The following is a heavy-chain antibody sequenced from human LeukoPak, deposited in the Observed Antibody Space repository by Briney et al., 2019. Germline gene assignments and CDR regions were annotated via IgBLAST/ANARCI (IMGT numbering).Heavy chain of an antibody. CDR2: ISGSGDST. V-gene: IGHV3-23*01. CDR3: AKITEWLSPYYYGMDV. D-gene: IGHD3-3*01. CDR1: GFTFSSYA. J-gene: IGHJ6*02. Sequence: PGGSLRLSCAASGFTFSSYAMSWVRQAPGKGLEWVSGISGSGDSTYYAESVKGRFTISRDNSKNTLYLQMNSLRAEDTAVYYCAKITEWLSPYYYGMDVWGQGTTVTVSS.